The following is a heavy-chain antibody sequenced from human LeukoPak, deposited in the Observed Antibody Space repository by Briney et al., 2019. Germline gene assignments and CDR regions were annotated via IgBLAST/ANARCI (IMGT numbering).Heavy chain of an antibody. J-gene: IGHJ4*02. CDR2: FDPEDGET. Sequence: ASVKVSCKVSGYTLTELSMHWVRQAPGKGLEWMGGFDPEDGETIYAQKFQGRVTMTEDTSTDTAYMELSSLRSEDTAVYYCAIVVDSGYGWGSRYWGQGTLVTVSS. V-gene: IGHV1-24*01. CDR3: AIVVDSGYGWGSRY. D-gene: IGHD5-12*01. CDR1: GYTLTELS.